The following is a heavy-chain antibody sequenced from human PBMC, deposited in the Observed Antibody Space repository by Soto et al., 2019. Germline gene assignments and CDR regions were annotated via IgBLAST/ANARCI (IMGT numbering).Heavy chain of an antibody. V-gene: IGHV3-23*01. J-gene: IGHJ4*02. Sequence: GGALRLSCAASGFTLSSYAMSWVRQAPGKGLEWVSAISGSDASTYYADSVKGRFTISRDNSKNTLYLQMNSLRAEDTAVYYCMLQTLWCWGQGTLVTVSS. CDR2: ISGSDAST. CDR1: GFTLSSYA. CDR3: MLQTLWC. D-gene: IGHD2-21*01.